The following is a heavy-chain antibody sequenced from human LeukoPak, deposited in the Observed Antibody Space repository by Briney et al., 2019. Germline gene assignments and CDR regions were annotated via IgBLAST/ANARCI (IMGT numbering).Heavy chain of an antibody. CDR2: ISGSGGST. CDR1: GFTFSSYA. D-gene: IGHD1-1*01. J-gene: IGHJ4*02. Sequence: GGSLRLSCAASGFTFSSYAMSWVRQAPGKGLEWVSAISGSGGSTYYADSVKGRFTISRDNSKNTLYLQMNSLKTEDTAVYYCTTGWKKFYFDYWGQGTLVTVSS. V-gene: IGHV3-23*01. CDR3: TTGWKKFYFDY.